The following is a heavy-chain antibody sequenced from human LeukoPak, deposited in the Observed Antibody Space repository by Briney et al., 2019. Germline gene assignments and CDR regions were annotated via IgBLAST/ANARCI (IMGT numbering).Heavy chain of an antibody. D-gene: IGHD5-18*01. CDR3: ARGNVDTAMADY. CDR2: IYYSGST. V-gene: IGHV4-59*08. CDR1: GGSISSYY. J-gene: IGHJ4*02. Sequence: SETLSLTCTVSGGSISSYYWSWIRQPPGKGLEWIGYIYYSGSTNYNPSLKSRVTISVDTSKNQFSLKLSSVTAADTAVYYCARGNVDTAMADYWGQGTLVTVSS.